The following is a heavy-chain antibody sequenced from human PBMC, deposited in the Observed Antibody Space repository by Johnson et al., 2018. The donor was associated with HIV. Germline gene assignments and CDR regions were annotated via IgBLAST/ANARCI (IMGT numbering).Heavy chain of an antibody. J-gene: IGHJ3*02. V-gene: IGHV3-30*04. CDR1: GFTFSSFA. CDR3: AKLTGGGGYDAFDI. Sequence: QVQLMESGGGVVQPGRSLRLSCAASGFTFSSFAMHWVRQAPGKGLEWVAVISDVLSSRYYVDSVKGRFTISRDNSKKTLYLQMNSLRADDTAVYYCAKLTGGGGYDAFDIWGQGAMVTVSS. D-gene: IGHD1-20*01. CDR2: ISDVLSSR.